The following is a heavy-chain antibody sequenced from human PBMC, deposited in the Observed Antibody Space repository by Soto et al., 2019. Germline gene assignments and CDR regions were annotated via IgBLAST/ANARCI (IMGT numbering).Heavy chain of an antibody. CDR1: GGSISSGGYY. Sequence: TLSLTCTVSGGSISSGGYYWSWIRQHPGKGLEWIGYIYYSGSTYYNPSLKSRVTISVDTSKNQFSLKLSSVTAADTAVYYCARVPFGDYYDSSGYYTSPRAEYFQHWGQGTLVTVSS. CDR3: ARVPFGDYYDSSGYYTSPRAEYFQH. J-gene: IGHJ1*01. D-gene: IGHD3-22*01. V-gene: IGHV4-31*03. CDR2: IYYSGST.